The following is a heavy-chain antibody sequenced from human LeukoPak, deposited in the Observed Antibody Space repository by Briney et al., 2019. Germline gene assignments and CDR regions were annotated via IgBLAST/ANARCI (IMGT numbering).Heavy chain of an antibody. Sequence: GRSLRLSCAASGFTFSTYGMHWVRQAPGKGLEWVAVIWHDGSIKYYADSVKGRFTISRDNSKNTLYLQMNSLRDEDTAVYYCARAVGPFDFWGPGTVVIVSS. CDR3: ARAVGPFDF. CDR2: IWHDGSIK. CDR1: GFTFSTYG. V-gene: IGHV3-33*01. J-gene: IGHJ3*01.